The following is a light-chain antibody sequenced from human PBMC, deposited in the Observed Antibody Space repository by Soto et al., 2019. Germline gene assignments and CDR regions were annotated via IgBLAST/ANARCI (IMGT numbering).Light chain of an antibody. CDR1: QSVSSNY. J-gene: IGKJ1*01. Sequence: EIVLTQSPGTLSLSPGEGASLSCRASQSVSSNYLAWYQQKPGQAPRLLIHGASSRATGIPDRFSGSGSGTDFTLTISGLEPEDFAVYYCQQYGSSPRTFGQGTKVDIK. V-gene: IGKV3-20*01. CDR3: QQYGSSPRT. CDR2: GAS.